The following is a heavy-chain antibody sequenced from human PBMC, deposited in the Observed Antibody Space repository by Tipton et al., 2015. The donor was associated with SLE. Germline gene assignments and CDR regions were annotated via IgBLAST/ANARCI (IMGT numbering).Heavy chain of an antibody. D-gene: IGHD6-19*01. J-gene: IGHJ4*02. CDR1: GGSFSGYY. Sequence: LRLSCAVYGGSFSGYYWSWIRQPPGKGLEWIGEINHSGSTNYNPSLKSRVTISVDTSKNQFSLKLSSVTAADTAVYYCARDSGYSSGWRLGYYYFDYWGQGTLVTVSS. CDR3: ARDSGYSSGWRLGYYYFDY. CDR2: INHSGST. V-gene: IGHV4-34*01.